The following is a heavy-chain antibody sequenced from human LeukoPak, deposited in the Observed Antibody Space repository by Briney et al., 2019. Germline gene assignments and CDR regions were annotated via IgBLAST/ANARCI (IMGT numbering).Heavy chain of an antibody. V-gene: IGHV3-72*01. CDR3: ARNRLVGATSEYYYYYYMDV. CDR2: TRNKANSYTT. CDR1: GFTFSDHY. Sequence: PGGSLRLSCAASGFTFSDHYMDWVRQAPGKGLEWVGRTRNKANSYTTEYAASVKGRFTISRDDSKNSLYLQMNSLKTEDTAVYYCARNRLVGATSEYYYYYYMDVWAKGPRSPSP. D-gene: IGHD1-26*01. J-gene: IGHJ6*03.